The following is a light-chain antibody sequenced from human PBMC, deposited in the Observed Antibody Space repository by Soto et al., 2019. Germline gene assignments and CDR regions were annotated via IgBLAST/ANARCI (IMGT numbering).Light chain of an antibody. CDR3: QASYRTPLT. Sequence: DIQMTQSPSSLSASIGDRVTLTCRSSQSIGNYLNWYQQKPGKAPSLLIHSASTLQSGVPSRFSGSGSGTDFTFTISGLQPDDVATYYCQASYRTPLTFGQGTRLE. V-gene: IGKV1-39*01. CDR1: QSIGNY. CDR2: SAS. J-gene: IGKJ5*01.